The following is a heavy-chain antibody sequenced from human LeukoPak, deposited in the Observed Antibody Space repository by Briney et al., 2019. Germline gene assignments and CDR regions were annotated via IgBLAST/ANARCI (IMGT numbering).Heavy chain of an antibody. Sequence: GGSLRLSCAASGFTFSSYAMSWVRQAPGKGLEWVSSINSGTSYIYYADSVKGRFTISEDNAQKSLYLQMSSLRAEDTAVYYCARVVNPYNPGRYFDYWGQGTLVTVSS. V-gene: IGHV3-21*01. J-gene: IGHJ4*02. CDR3: ARVVNPYNPGRYFDY. CDR2: INSGTSYI. CDR1: GFTFSSYA. D-gene: IGHD1-1*01.